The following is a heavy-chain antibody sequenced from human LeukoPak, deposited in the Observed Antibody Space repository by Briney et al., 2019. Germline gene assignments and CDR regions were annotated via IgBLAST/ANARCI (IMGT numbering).Heavy chain of an antibody. CDR3: ARDSVRYSYGRYNWFDP. V-gene: IGHV1-2*02. J-gene: IGHJ5*02. CDR1: GYTFTGYY. Sequence: ASVKVSCKASGYTFTGYYMHWVRQAPGQGLEWMGWINPNSGGTNYAQKFQGRVTMTRDTSISTAYMELSRLRSDDTAVYYCARDSVRYSYGRYNWFDPWGQGTLVTVPS. D-gene: IGHD5-18*01. CDR2: INPNSGGT.